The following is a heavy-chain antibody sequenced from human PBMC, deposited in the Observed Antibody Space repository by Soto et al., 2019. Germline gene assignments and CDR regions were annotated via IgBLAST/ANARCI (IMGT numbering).Heavy chain of an antibody. CDR3: ARGERGVPTAAYFYGMDV. Sequence: ASVKVSCKASGYTFNGNYLPWVRQAPLQRLEWMGWINPKSGGTNYAQKFQGRVTMTRDTSLSTAYVELSRLRSDDTAVYYCARGERGVPTAAYFYGMDVWGQGTTVTASS. CDR2: INPKSGGT. J-gene: IGHJ6*02. D-gene: IGHD2-2*01. V-gene: IGHV1-2*02. CDR1: GYTFNGNY.